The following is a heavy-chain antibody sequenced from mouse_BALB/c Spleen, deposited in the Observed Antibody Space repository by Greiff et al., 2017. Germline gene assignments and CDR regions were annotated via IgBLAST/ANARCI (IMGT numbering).Heavy chain of an antibody. CDR2: IDPETGGT. J-gene: IGHJ2*01. D-gene: IGHD1-1*01. Sequence: QVQLKESGAELVRPGASVTLSCKASGYTFTDYEMHWVKQTPVHGLEWIGAIDPETGGTAYNQKFKGKATLTADKSSSTAYMELRSLTSEDSAVYYCTRRYYYGSSYHCDYWGQGTTLTVSS. CDR3: TRRYYYGSSYHCDY. CDR1: GYTFTDYE. V-gene: IGHV1-15*01.